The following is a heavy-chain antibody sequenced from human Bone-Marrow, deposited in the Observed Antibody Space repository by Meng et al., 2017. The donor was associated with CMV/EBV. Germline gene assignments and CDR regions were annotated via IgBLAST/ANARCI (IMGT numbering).Heavy chain of an antibody. Sequence: GESLKISCAASGFTFSSYWMSWVRQAPGKGLEWVANIKQDGSEKYYVDSVKGRFTISRDNAKNSLYLQMNSLRAEDTAVYYCARAPSRYPYYYYGMDVWGQGNTVTVSS. CDR1: GFTFSSYW. V-gene: IGHV3-7*01. CDR3: ARAPSRYPYYYYGMDV. CDR2: IKQDGSEK. D-gene: IGHD1-1*01. J-gene: IGHJ6*02.